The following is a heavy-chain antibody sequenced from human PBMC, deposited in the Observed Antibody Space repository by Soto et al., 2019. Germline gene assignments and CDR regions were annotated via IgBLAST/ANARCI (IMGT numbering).Heavy chain of an antibody. CDR2: ISDSAERI. CDR3: VTLALGKFDY. V-gene: IGHV3-23*01. D-gene: IGHD1-26*01. Sequence: PGGSLRLSCAASGFTFSSYWMSWVRQAPGGGLEWVSAISDSAERIFYVDSVKGRFTISRDNSKNILYLQMDSLRAEDTAVYYCVTLALGKFDYWGQGNLVTVSS. CDR1: GFTFSSYW. J-gene: IGHJ4*02.